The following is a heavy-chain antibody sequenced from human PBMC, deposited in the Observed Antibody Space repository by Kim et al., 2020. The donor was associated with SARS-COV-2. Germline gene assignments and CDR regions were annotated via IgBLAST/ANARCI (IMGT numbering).Heavy chain of an antibody. CDR2: INPSGGST. CDR1: GYTFTSYY. Sequence: ASVKVSCKAYGYTFTSYYMHWVRQAPGQGLEWMGIINPSGGSTSYAQKFQGRVTMTRDTSTSTVYMELSSLRSEDTAVYYCARGPLKQMVRGSCDYWGQGTLVTVSS. CDR3: ARGPLKQMVRGSCDY. D-gene: IGHD3-10*01. J-gene: IGHJ4*02. V-gene: IGHV1-46*01.